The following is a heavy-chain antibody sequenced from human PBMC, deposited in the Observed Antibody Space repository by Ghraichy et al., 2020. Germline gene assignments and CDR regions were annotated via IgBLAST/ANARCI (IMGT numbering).Heavy chain of an antibody. D-gene: IGHD4-11*01. CDR2: ISSSSSYI. V-gene: IGHV3-21*01. Sequence: GESLNISCAASGFTFSSYSMNWVRQAPGKGLEWVSSISSSSSYIYYADSVKGRFTISRDNAKNSLYLQMNSLRAEDTAVYYCARDRDYSNLAFDYWGQGTLVTVSS. CDR1: GFTFSSYS. J-gene: IGHJ4*02. CDR3: ARDRDYSNLAFDY.